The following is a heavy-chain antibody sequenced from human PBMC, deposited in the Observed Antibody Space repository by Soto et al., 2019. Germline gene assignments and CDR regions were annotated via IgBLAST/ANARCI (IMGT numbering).Heavy chain of an antibody. CDR3: AREYEGFGAPVDY. CDR1: GGSFHNFY. D-gene: IGHD3-10*01. Sequence: SETLSLTCNLSGGSFHNFYWLWIRQPPGKGLEWVGHVHYSGSTNYSPSLNSRATISLDTSKSQLSLKLRSVTAADTAVYYCAREYEGFGAPVDYWGQGTLVTVS. V-gene: IGHV4-59*01. CDR2: VHYSGST. J-gene: IGHJ4*02.